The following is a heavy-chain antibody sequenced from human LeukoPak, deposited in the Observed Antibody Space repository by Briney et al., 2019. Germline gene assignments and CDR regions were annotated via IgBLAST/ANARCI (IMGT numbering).Heavy chain of an antibody. D-gene: IGHD1-26*01. CDR2: INDDGRNT. J-gene: IGHJ3*02. Sequence: QPGGSLRLSCAASGFTFSSYWMHWVRQAPGKGLVWVSRINDDGRNTSYADSVKGRFTISRDNSKNTLYLQMNSLRAEDTAVYYCARESVGATGAFDIWGQGTMVTVSS. CDR1: GFTFSSYW. V-gene: IGHV3-74*01. CDR3: ARESVGATGAFDI.